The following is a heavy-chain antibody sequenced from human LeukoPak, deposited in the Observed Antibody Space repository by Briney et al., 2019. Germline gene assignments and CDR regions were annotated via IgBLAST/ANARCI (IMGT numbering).Heavy chain of an antibody. CDR2: ISGSGGNT. V-gene: IGHV3-23*01. Sequence: GGSLRLSCAASGFTFSSYWMSWVRQAPGKGLEWVSAISGSGGNTYDADSVKGRFTISRDNSKNTLYLQMNSLRVEDTAVYYCAKSDRFRVHCSSTSCYGWYFDLWGRGTLVTVSS. J-gene: IGHJ2*01. D-gene: IGHD2-2*01. CDR3: AKSDRFRVHCSSTSCYGWYFDL. CDR1: GFTFSSYW.